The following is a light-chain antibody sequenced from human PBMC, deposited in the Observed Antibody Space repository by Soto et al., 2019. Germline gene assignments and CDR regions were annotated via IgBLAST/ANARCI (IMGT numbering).Light chain of an antibody. CDR2: GAS. J-gene: IGKJ1*01. Sequence: EIVLTQSPGTLSLSPGERATLSCRASQSVSNNYLAWYQQKPGQAPRVLIFGASTRATGIPARFSGSGSGTDFTLTISRLEPEDFAVYYCQYYGGSPRTFGRGTKVDIK. V-gene: IGKV3-20*01. CDR3: QYYGGSPRT. CDR1: QSVSNNY.